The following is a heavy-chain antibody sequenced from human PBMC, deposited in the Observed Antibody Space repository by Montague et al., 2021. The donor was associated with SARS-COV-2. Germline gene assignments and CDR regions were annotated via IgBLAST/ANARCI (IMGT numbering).Heavy chain of an antibody. J-gene: IGHJ6*02. CDR2: IQYTGNT. CDR1: DGSISSPNW. V-gene: IGHV4-4*02. D-gene: IGHD3-16*02. Sequence: SETLSLTCAVSDGSISSPNWWNWVRQPPGKGLEWSGEIQYTGNTNYNPSHKSRATILIDKSKNHFSLQLSSVTAADTAVYYCARGGTYRYGMDVWGQGTTVTVSS. CDR3: ARGGTYRYGMDV.